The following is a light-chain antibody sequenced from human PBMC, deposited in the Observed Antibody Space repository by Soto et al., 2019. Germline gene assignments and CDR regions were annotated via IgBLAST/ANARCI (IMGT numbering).Light chain of an antibody. CDR1: NTDIGGYNY. Sequence: QSALTQPDSVSGSPGESITISCTGTNTDIGGYNYVSWYQQHPGKAPKLVIYDVSSRPSGVSSRFSGSKSGYTASLTISGLQAEDDAHYYFCSYRTYRTLEGFGTGTKLTVL. V-gene: IGLV2-14*03. CDR3: CSYRTYRTLEG. J-gene: IGLJ1*01. CDR2: DVS.